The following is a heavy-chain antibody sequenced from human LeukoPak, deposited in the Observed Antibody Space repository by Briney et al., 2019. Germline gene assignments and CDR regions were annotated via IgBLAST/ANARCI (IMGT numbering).Heavy chain of an antibody. J-gene: IGHJ6*02. D-gene: IGHD5-18*01. CDR1: GYTFTSYG. V-gene: IGHV1-18*01. Sequence: ASVKVSCKASGYTFTSYGISWLRQAPGQGLQWMGWISPYSGNTNHAQNLQDRVTMTTDTSTSTAYMELSSLRSEDTAVYYCATLTPPDTAMASYYYGMDVWGQGTTVTVSS. CDR3: ATLTPPDTAMASYYYGMDV. CDR2: ISPYSGNT.